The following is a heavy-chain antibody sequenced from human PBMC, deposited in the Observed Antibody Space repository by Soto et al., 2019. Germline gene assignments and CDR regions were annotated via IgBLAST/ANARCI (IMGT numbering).Heavy chain of an antibody. CDR3: ARTGDYDILTGNYNAFNI. D-gene: IGHD3-9*01. CDR2: IYYSGST. V-gene: IGHV4-31*02. Sequence: KGLEWIGYIYYSGSTQYNPSLESRLTMSVDTSKNQFSLRLSSVTDADTAVYYCARTGDYDILTGNYNAFNIWGQGTMGIVSS. J-gene: IGHJ3*02.